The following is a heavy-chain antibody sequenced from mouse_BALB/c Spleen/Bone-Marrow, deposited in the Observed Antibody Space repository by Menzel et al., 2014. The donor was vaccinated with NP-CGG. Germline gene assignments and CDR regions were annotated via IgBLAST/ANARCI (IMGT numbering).Heavy chain of an antibody. D-gene: IGHD1-1*01. CDR2: INPSNGGT. Sequence: VHLVESGAELVKPGASVKLSCKASGYRFTRYYMYWVKQRPGQGLEWIGEINPSNGGTNFNEKFKSKATLTVDKSSSTAYMQFSSLTSEDSAVYYCTRSNYGYWYFDVWGAGTTVTVSS. V-gene: IGHV1S81*02. CDR1: GYRFTRYY. J-gene: IGHJ1*01. CDR3: TRSNYGYWYFDV.